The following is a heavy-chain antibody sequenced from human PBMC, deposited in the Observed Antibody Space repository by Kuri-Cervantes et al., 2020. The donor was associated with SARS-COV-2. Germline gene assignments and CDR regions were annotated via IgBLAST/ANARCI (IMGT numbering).Heavy chain of an antibody. D-gene: IGHD3-3*01. V-gene: IGHV1-24*01. CDR2: FDPEDGET. CDR3: ARSVREYDFWSGYPNWFDP. J-gene: IGHJ5*02. CDR1: GYTLTELS. Sequence: ASVKVSCKVSGYTLTELSMHWVRQAPGKGLEWMGGFDPEDGETIYAQKFQGRVTMTEDTSTDTAYMELRSLGSDGTAVYYCARSVREYDFWSGYPNWFDPWGQGTLVTVSS.